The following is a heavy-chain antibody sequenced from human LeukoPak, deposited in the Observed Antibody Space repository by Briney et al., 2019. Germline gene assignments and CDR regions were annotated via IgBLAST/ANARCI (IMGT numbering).Heavy chain of an antibody. Sequence: GGSLRLSCAASGFTFSSCSMNWVRQAPGKGLEWVSSISSSSSYIYYADSVKGRFTISRDNAKNSLYLQMNSLRAEDTAVYYCARGQIRFLEWLDLNWFDPWGQGTLVTVSS. CDR2: ISSSSSYI. CDR1: GFTFSSCS. D-gene: IGHD3-3*01. CDR3: ARGQIRFLEWLDLNWFDP. V-gene: IGHV3-21*01. J-gene: IGHJ5*02.